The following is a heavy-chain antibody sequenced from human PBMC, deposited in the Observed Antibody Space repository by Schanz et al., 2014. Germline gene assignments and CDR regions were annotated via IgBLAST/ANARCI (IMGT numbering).Heavy chain of an antibody. CDR3: AKDLQRELLRDDHYYGMDV. CDR2: IWYDGSNK. Sequence: QVQVVESGGGVVQPGTSLRLSCAASGFTFRSYGMYWVRQAPGKGLEWVAVIWYDGSNKNYADSVKGRFTISRDNSKNTLYLQMNSLRAEDTAVYYCAKDLQRELLRDDHYYGMDVWGQGTTVTVSS. J-gene: IGHJ6*02. CDR1: GFTFRSYG. D-gene: IGHD1-26*01. V-gene: IGHV3-33*06.